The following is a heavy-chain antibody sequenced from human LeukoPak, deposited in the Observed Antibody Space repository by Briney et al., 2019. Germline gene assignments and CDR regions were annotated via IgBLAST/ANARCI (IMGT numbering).Heavy chain of an antibody. CDR1: GGSIRSYY. CDR3: ARDSAAGTYYYYMDV. V-gene: IGHV4-4*07. Sequence: SETLSLTCTVSGGSIRSYYWSWIRQPAGKGLEWIGRIYTSGSTNYNPSLKSRVTMSVDTSKNQFSLKVSSVTAADTAVYYCARDSAAGTYYYYMDVWGKGTTVTVSS. J-gene: IGHJ6*03. CDR2: IYTSGST. D-gene: IGHD6-13*01.